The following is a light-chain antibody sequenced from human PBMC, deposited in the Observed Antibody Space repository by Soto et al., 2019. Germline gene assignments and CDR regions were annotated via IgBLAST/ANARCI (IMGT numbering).Light chain of an antibody. Sequence: VWKQSRGPRSLSPGEKATLSCRVSQTVRNNYLAWYQQKPGQAPSLLIYDASSRATGIPDRFSGGGSGTDFTLTISILEPEDSAVYYCQQRHMWPITFGQGTRLDI. CDR3: QQRHMWPIT. CDR2: DAS. J-gene: IGKJ5*01. CDR1: QTVRNNY. V-gene: IGKV3D-20*02.